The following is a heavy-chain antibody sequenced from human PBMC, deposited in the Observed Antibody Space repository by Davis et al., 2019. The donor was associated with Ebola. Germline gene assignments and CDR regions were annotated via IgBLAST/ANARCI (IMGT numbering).Heavy chain of an antibody. CDR1: GFTFSSYA. CDR3: AKDLRTLRVPAATNYYYYMDV. V-gene: IGHV3-23*01. Sequence: GGSLRLSCAASGFTFSSYAMSWVRQAPGKGLEWVSAISGSGGSTYYADSVKGRFTISRDNSKNTLYLQMNSLRAEDTAVYYCAKDLRTLRVPAATNYYYYMDVWGKGTTVTVSS. CDR2: ISGSGGST. J-gene: IGHJ6*03. D-gene: IGHD2-2*01.